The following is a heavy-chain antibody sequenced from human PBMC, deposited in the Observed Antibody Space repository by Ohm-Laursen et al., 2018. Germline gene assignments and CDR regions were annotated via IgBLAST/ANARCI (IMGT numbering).Heavy chain of an antibody. CDR3: ARAGASNYGMDV. Sequence: SLRLSCTASGFTFSSYDMHWVRQATGKGLEWVSAIGTAGDTYYPGSVKGRFTISRENAKNSLYLQMNSLRAGDTAVYYCARAGASNYGMDVWGQGTAVTVSS. CDR1: GFTFSSYD. CDR2: IGTAGDT. J-gene: IGHJ6*02. V-gene: IGHV3-13*01. D-gene: IGHD4-11*01.